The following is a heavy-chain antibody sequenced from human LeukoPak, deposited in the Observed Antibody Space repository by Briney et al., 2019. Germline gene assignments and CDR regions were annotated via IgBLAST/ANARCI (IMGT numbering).Heavy chain of an antibody. V-gene: IGHV1-69*01. Sequence: ASVKVSCKASGGTFSSYAISWVRQAPGQGLEWMGGIIPIFGTANYARKFQGRVTITADESTSTAYMELSSLRSEDTAVYYCARETPSIAVADVFWGQGTLVTVSS. CDR3: ARETPSIAVADVF. D-gene: IGHD6-19*01. CDR2: IIPIFGTA. CDR1: GGTFSSYA. J-gene: IGHJ4*02.